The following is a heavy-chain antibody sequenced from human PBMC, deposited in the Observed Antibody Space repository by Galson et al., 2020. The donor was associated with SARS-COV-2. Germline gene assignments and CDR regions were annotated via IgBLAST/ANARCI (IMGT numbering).Heavy chain of an antibody. CDR2: INSSGST. J-gene: IGHJ4*02. CDR1: GFTFSSYA. D-gene: IGHD2-21*02. CDR3: AREENFFLVVTATRMCYFDY. Sequence: ESLKISCAASGFTFSSYAIHWVRQAPGKGLEWIGEINSSGSTNYNPSLKSRVTISVDTSKNHFSLKLSSVTAADTAVYYCAREENFFLVVTATRMCYFDYWGRGTLATVSS. V-gene: IGHV4-34*01.